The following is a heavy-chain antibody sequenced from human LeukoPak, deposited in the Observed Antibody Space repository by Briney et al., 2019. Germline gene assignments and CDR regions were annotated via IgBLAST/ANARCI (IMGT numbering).Heavy chain of an antibody. V-gene: IGHV3-53*01. CDR1: GLTVSSNY. Sequence: GGSLRLSCAASGLTVSSNYMSWVRQAPGKGLEWVSVIYSGGSTYYADSVKGRFTISRDNAKNSLYLQMNSLRAEDTAVYYCARGRSGWYHSFDYWGQGTLVTVSS. J-gene: IGHJ4*02. CDR3: ARGRSGWYHSFDY. D-gene: IGHD6-19*01. CDR2: IYSGGST.